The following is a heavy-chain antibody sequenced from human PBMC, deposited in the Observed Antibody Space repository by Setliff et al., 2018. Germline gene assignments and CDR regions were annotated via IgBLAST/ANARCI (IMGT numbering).Heavy chain of an antibody. J-gene: IGHJ5*02. Sequence: PSETLSLTCAVYGGSFNVYFWSWIRQPPGKGLEWLSKISGDRSTFYTDSVKGRFTISRDSSKNTLYLQMNSLRAEDTAVYYCAKPQVELRWGFWSWGQGTLVTVSS. V-gene: IGHV3-23*03. D-gene: IGHD3-16*01. CDR1: GGSFNVYF. CDR2: ISGDRST. CDR3: AKPQVELRWGFWS.